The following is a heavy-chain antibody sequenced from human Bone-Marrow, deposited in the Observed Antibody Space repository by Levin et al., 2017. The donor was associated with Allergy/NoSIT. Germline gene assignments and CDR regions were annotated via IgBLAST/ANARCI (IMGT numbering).Heavy chain of an antibody. V-gene: IGHV3-7*01. D-gene: IGHD5-24*01. CDR1: GFTFSSYW. J-gene: IGHJ4*02. CDR3: ARDPRTRRDGYTYGDY. Sequence: GESLKISCAASGFTFSSYWMSWVRQAPGKGLEWVANIKQDGSEKYYVDSVKGRFTISRDNAKNSLYLQMNSLRAEDTAVYYCARDPRTRRDGYTYGDYWGQGTLVTVSS. CDR2: IKQDGSEK.